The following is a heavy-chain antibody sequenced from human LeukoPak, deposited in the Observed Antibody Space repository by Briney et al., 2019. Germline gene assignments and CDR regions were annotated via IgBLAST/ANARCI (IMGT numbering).Heavy chain of an antibody. CDR2: ISASASGT. Sequence: PGGSLRLSCAASGFAFSSYAMNWVRQAPGKGLEWVSGISASASGTYYADSVKGRFTISRDNSKNTLFVQMKSLSSDDKAVYYCANQPERYCSGGSCLPSTGWGQGTLVTVSS. CDR1: GFAFSSYA. J-gene: IGHJ4*02. V-gene: IGHV3-23*01. D-gene: IGHD2-15*01. CDR3: ANQPERYCSGGSCLPSTG.